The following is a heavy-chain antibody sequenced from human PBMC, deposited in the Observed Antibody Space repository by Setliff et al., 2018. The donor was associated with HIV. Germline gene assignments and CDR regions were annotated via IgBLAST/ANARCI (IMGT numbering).Heavy chain of an antibody. Sequence: PGGSLRLSCAASGFTFSSYAMSWVRQAPGKGLEWVSAITASGGSTYYADSVKGRFTISRDNSKNTLYLQMNSLRAEDTAVYYCAFRGFEILTGYDVGGFDMWGQGTMVTVSS. CDR1: GFTFSSYA. V-gene: IGHV3-23*01. D-gene: IGHD3-9*01. J-gene: IGHJ3*02. CDR2: ITASGGST. CDR3: AFRGFEILTGYDVGGFDM.